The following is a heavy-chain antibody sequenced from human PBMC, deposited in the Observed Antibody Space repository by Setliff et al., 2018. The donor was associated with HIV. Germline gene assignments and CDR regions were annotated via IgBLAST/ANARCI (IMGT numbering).Heavy chain of an antibody. CDR3: ARDLWARGSEDGFDI. Sequence: GGSLRLSCAASGFTFSSYWMSWVRQAPGKGLEWVANIKQDGSEKYYVDSVKGRFTISRDNAKNSLYLQMNSLRAEDTAVYYCARDLWARGSEDGFDIWGQGTVVTVSS. D-gene: IGHD2-21*01. CDR2: IKQDGSEK. V-gene: IGHV3-7*03. J-gene: IGHJ3*02. CDR1: GFTFSSYW.